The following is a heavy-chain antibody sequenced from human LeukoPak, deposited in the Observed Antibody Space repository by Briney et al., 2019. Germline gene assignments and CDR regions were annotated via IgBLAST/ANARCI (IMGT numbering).Heavy chain of an antibody. CDR2: IIPIFGTA. CDR1: GGTFGSYA. CDR3: ARDLFVGAGSY. J-gene: IGHJ4*02. V-gene: IGHV1-69*13. D-gene: IGHD1-26*01. Sequence: SVTVSCTASGGTFGSYAISWVRQAPGQGLEWMGGIIPIFGTANYAQKFQGRVTITADESTSTAYMELSSLRSEDTAVYYCARDLFVGAGSYWGQGTLVTVSS.